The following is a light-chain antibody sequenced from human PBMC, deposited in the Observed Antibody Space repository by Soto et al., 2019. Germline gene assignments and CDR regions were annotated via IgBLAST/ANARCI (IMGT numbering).Light chain of an antibody. Sequence: DIQMTQSPSTLSGSVGDRVTITCRASQTISSCLAWYQQKPGKAPKLLIYKASTLKSGVPSRFSGSGSGTEFTLTISSLQPDDFATYYCQHYNSYSGAFGQGTKVDIK. CDR3: QHYNSYSGA. V-gene: IGKV1-5*03. CDR2: KAS. J-gene: IGKJ1*01. CDR1: QTISSC.